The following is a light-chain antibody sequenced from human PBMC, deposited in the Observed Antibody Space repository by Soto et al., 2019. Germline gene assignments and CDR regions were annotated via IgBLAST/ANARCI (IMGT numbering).Light chain of an antibody. CDR3: QQYYSTPRT. Sequence: DIVMTQSPDSLAVSLGERATINCKSSQSVLYSSNNKNYLAWYQQKPGQPPKLLIYWASTRDSGVPDRFSGSGSGTDFTLTISSLQAEDVAVYYCQQYYSTPRTFGQGTKVELK. CDR2: WAS. V-gene: IGKV4-1*01. J-gene: IGKJ1*01. CDR1: QSVLYSSNNKNY.